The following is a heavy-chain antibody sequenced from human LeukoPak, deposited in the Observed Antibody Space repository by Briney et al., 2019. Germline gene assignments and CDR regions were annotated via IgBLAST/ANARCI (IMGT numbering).Heavy chain of an antibody. J-gene: IGHJ6*02. Sequence: SETLSLTCTVSGDSIGSYFWSWIRQAPGKGLEWIGHIYHSGSTNYNPSLKSRVTISIDTSKNQFSLKLTSVTSADTAVYYCARDGPAYTSRWYDYYYGLDVWGQGTTVTVSS. D-gene: IGHD2-2*01. V-gene: IGHV4-59*01. CDR1: GDSIGSYF. CDR3: ARDGPAYTSRWYDYYYGLDV. CDR2: IYHSGST.